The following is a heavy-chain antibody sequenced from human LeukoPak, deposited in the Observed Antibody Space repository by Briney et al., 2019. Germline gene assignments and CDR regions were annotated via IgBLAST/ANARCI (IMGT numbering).Heavy chain of an antibody. D-gene: IGHD3-22*01. V-gene: IGHV3-30*04. J-gene: IGHJ4*02. CDR1: GFTFSSYA. CDR3: TKLRGSSDYYGTFDY. CDR2: ISYDGSNK. Sequence: GGSLRLSCAASGFTFSSYAMHWVRQAPGKGLEWVSVISYDGSNKYYADSVKGRFTISRDNSKNTLYLQMNSLRAEDTAVYYCTKLRGSSDYYGTFDYWGQGTLVTVSS.